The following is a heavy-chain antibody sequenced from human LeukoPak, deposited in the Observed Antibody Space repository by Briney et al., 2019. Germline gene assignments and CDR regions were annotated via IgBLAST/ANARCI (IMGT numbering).Heavy chain of an antibody. Sequence: GGSLRLSCAASGFTFSNYWMNWVRQAPGKGLEWVANIKQDGSEKYYVDSVKGRFTISRDNARNSVYLQMYSLRVEDTAVYYCAKDVSWAYYYDSSGYHPDYWGQGTLVTVSS. CDR1: GFTFSNYW. V-gene: IGHV3-7*01. J-gene: IGHJ4*02. CDR3: AKDVSWAYYYDSSGYHPDY. D-gene: IGHD3-22*01. CDR2: IKQDGSEK.